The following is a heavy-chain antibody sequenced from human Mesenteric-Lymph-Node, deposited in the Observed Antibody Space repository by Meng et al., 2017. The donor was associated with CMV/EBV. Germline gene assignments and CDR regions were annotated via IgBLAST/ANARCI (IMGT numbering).Heavy chain of an antibody. CDR1: GGSIRSGSSY. Sequence: CTVAGGSIRSGSSYWGWVRQPPGKGLGWIGSIYYTGSTYYNPSLKSRVTISVDTSKNQFSLKLSSVTAADTAVYYCARRGVIAVTYWGQGTLVTVSS. D-gene: IGHD6-19*01. CDR3: ARRGVIAVTY. V-gene: IGHV4-39*07. J-gene: IGHJ4*02. CDR2: IYYTGST.